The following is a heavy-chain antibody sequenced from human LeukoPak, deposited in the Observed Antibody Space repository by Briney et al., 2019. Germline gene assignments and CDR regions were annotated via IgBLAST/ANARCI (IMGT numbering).Heavy chain of an antibody. CDR1: GFTSVDYA. V-gene: IGHV3-9*02. CDR2: ISWNSGSI. Sequence: GGSLRLSCAAAGFTSVDYAMHSGRQAPGKGLEWVSGISWNSGSIGYADSVKGRFTISRDNAKNSLYLQMNSLRAEDTALYYCAKDIATGTRLYYFNYWGQGTLVTVSS. J-gene: IGHJ4*02. CDR3: AKDIATGTRLYYFNY.